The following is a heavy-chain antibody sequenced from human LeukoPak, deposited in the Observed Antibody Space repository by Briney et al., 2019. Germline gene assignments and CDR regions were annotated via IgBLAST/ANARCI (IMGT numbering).Heavy chain of an antibody. D-gene: IGHD5-18*01. Sequence: GGSLRLSCAASGFTFSDYHMNWIRRAPGKGLEWVSYISSSGFTIYFADSVKGRFTISRDNAKKSLYLQMNSLRAEETAVYYCARGDRAMKHDAFDIWGQGTMVTVSS. CDR1: GFTFSDYH. CDR3: ARGDRAMKHDAFDI. CDR2: ISSSGFTI. J-gene: IGHJ3*02. V-gene: IGHV3-11*01.